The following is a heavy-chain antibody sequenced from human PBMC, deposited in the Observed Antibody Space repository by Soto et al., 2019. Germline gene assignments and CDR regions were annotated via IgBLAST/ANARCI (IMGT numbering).Heavy chain of an antibody. J-gene: IGHJ4*02. V-gene: IGHV3-74*01. D-gene: IGHD1-26*01. CDR3: TRAGSYRFDY. CDR1: GFTFSTSW. Sequence: EVQLVESGGDLIQPGGSLRISCAASGFTFSTSWMHWVRQTPGEGLAWVSRINNDGTTINYADSVKGRFTISRDNAKNTLYLQMNSLRADDTAVYYCTRAGSYRFDYWGQGTLVTVSS. CDR2: INNDGTTI.